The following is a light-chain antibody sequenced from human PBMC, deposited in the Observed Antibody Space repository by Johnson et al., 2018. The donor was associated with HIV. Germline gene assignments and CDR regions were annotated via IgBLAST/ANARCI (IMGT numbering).Light chain of an antibody. Sequence: QSVLTQPPSVSAAPGQKVTISCSGSSSNIGNNYVSWYQQIPGRAPKLLIYDNNKRPSGIPDRFSGSTSGTSATLGITGLQTGDEADYYCGTWDTSLRVGFFGTGTKVTVL. J-gene: IGLJ1*01. CDR1: SSNIGNNY. CDR3: GTWDTSLRVGF. CDR2: DNN. V-gene: IGLV1-51*01.